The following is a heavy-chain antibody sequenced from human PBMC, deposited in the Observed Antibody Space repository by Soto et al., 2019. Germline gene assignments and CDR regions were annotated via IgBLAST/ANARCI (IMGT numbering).Heavy chain of an antibody. V-gene: IGHV1-69*02. Sequence: QVQLVQSGAEVKSAGSSVKVSCKASGDTFNFYSINWVRQAPGLGLEWVGRVNPILSMSNYAQRVQGRVTMSTDKSTGSAYMELRGLRSEDTAIYYCASNYGSGYRAFDSWGQGALVTVSS. J-gene: IGHJ4*02. D-gene: IGHD3-10*01. CDR2: VNPILSMS. CDR1: GDTFNFYS. CDR3: ASNYGSGYRAFDS.